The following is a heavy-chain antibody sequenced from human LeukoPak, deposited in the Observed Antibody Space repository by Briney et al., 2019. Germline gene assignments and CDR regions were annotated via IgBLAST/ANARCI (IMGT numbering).Heavy chain of an antibody. D-gene: IGHD6-19*01. J-gene: IGHJ4*02. V-gene: IGHV1-2*02. Sequence: GASVKVSCKASGYTFSGYYMHWVRQAPGQGLEWMGWIKPNSGDTKYAQKFRGRVTMTRDTSINTAYMEPSSLRSDDTAMYYCARDRAAVAGQYFFDYWGQGALVTVSS. CDR1: GYTFSGYY. CDR3: ARDRAAVAGQYFFDY. CDR2: IKPNSGDT.